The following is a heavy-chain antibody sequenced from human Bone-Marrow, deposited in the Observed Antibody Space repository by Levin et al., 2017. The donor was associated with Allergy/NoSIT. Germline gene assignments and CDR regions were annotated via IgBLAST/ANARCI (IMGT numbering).Heavy chain of an antibody. CDR2: ISAYNGNT. CDR1: GYTFTSYG. CDR3: ARVSSSGWANYYYGMDV. Sequence: RASVKVSCKASGYTFTSYGISWVRQAPGQGLEWMGWISAYNGNTNYAQKLQGRVTMTTDTSTSTAYMELRSLRSDDTAVYYCARVSSSGWANYYYGMDVWGQGTTVTVSS. V-gene: IGHV1-18*01. D-gene: IGHD6-19*01. J-gene: IGHJ6*02.